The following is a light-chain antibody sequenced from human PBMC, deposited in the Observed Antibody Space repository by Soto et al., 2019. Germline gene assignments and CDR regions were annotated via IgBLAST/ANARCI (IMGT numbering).Light chain of an antibody. V-gene: IGLV1-40*01. CDR2: ANN. CDR3: QSYDSGLRGAV. J-gene: IGLJ1*01. Sequence: QAVVTQPPSVSGAPGQRVTISCTGDSSNIGSTYDVHWYQHIPGTAPKLLIYANNNRPSGVPDRFSGSKSGSSASLAITGLKAGDEADYYCQSYDSGLRGAVFGTGTKLTVL. CDR1: SSNIGSTYD.